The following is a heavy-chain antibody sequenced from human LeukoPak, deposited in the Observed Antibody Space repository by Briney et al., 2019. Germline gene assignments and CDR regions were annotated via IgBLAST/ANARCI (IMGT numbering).Heavy chain of an antibody. CDR2: IYYSGST. D-gene: IGHD6-25*01. V-gene: IGHV4-30-4*08. CDR3: ARASGYYFDY. J-gene: IGHJ4*02. CDR1: GASINSGDYY. Sequence: PSQTLSLTCPVSGASINSGDYYWSCIRQPPGKGLEWIGYIYYSGSTYYNPSLKSRVTISVDTSKNQFSLKLSSVTAADTAVYYCARASGYYFDYWGQGTLVTVSS.